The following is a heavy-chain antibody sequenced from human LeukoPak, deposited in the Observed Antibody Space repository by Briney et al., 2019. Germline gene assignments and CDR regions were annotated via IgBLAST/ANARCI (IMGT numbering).Heavy chain of an antibody. V-gene: IGHV3-33*01. CDR3: ARGGSGYYFGREYYGMDV. J-gene: IGHJ6*02. CDR1: GFTFSSYG. D-gene: IGHD3-3*01. Sequence: PGGSLRLSCAASGFTFSSYGMHWVRQAPGKGLEWVAVIWYDGSNKYYADSVKGRFTISRDNSKNTLYLQMNSLRAEDTAVYYCARGGSGYYFGREYYGMDVWGQGTTVTVSS. CDR2: IWYDGSNK.